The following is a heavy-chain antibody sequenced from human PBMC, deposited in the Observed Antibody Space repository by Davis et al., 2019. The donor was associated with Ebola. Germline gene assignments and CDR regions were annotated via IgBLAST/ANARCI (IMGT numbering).Heavy chain of an antibody. Sequence: ASVKVSCKASGYTFTSYGISWVRQAPGQGLEWMGWISAYNGNTNYAQKLQGRVTMTTDTSTSTAYMELRSLRSDDTAVYYCARVVERKYQLIYYYYYMDVWGKGTTVTVSS. CDR2: ISAYNGNT. J-gene: IGHJ6*03. CDR3: ARVVERKYQLIYYYYYMDV. D-gene: IGHD2-2*01. V-gene: IGHV1-18*04. CDR1: GYTFTSYG.